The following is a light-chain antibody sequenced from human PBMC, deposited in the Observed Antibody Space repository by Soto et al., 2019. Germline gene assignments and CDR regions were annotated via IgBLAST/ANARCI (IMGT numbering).Light chain of an antibody. J-gene: IGKJ5*01. CDR2: DAF. Sequence: EIVLTQSPATLSLSPGERATLSCRASQSVSSYLIWYQQKPGQAPRLLISDAFNRATGIPARFSGSGSGTDFTLTIGSLEPEGFAVYYCQQRAMWPITFGQGTRLEIK. CDR3: QQRAMWPIT. CDR1: QSVSSY. V-gene: IGKV3-11*01.